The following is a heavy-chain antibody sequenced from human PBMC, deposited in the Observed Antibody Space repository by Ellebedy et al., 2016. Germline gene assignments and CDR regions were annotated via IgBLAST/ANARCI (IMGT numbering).Heavy chain of an antibody. CDR2: IYYSGST. CDR3: ARDGDRFDP. V-gene: IGHV4-59*01. CDR1: GGSISSYY. J-gene: IGHJ5*02. D-gene: IGHD3-3*01. Sequence: SETLSLTXTVSGGSISSYYWSWIRQPPGKGLEWIGYIYYSGSTNYNPSLKSRVTISVDTSKNQFSLKLSSVTAADTAVYYCARDGDRFDPWGQGTLVTVSS.